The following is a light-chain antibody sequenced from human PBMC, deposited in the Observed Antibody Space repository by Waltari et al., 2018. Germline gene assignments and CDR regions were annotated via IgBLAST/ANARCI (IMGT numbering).Light chain of an antibody. CDR2: WAS. Sequence: DIVMTQSPDSLAVSLGERATVHCRSSQSLLFASNNKNYLAWYQQKPGQPPKFLIYWASTRDSGVPNRFSGSGSGTDFTLTISGLQAEDVGVYYCQQYFTTPRAFGQGTKVEIK. CDR3: QQYFTTPRA. J-gene: IGKJ1*01. V-gene: IGKV4-1*01. CDR1: QSLLFASNNKNY.